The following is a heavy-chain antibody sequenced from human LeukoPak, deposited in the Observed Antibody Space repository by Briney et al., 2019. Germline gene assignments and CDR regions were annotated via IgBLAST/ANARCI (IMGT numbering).Heavy chain of an antibody. V-gene: IGHV3-21*01. CDR1: GFTFSSYS. CDR2: ISSSSSYI. CDR3: ARERGGFGEEYYFDY. J-gene: IGHJ4*02. Sequence: PGGSLRLSCAASGFTFSSYSMNWVRQAPGKGLEWVSSISSSSSYIYYADSVKGRFTISRDNAKNSLYLQMNSLRAEDTAVYYCARERGGFGEEYYFDYWGQGTLVTVSS. D-gene: IGHD3-10*01.